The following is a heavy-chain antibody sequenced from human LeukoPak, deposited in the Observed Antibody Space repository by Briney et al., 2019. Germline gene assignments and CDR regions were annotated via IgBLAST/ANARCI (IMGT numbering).Heavy chain of an antibody. CDR1: GFTFGSFA. D-gene: IGHD6-19*01. CDR2: IVGSGGIT. V-gene: IGHV3-23*01. CDR3: AKTTVGYSSGRYPGWPADS. J-gene: IGHJ4*02. Sequence: GGSLRLSCVASGFTFGSFAMYWVRQAPGKGLKWVSGIVGSGGITYYADSVQGRFTISRDNSKNTVYLQMNSLRDEDTAIYYCAKTTVGYSSGRYPGWPADSWGQGAPVIVSS.